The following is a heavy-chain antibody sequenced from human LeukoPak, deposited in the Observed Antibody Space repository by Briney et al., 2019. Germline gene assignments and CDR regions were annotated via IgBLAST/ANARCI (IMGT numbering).Heavy chain of an antibody. CDR1: GGSFSGYY. CDR2: INHSGST. J-gene: IGHJ6*02. V-gene: IGHV4-34*01. D-gene: IGHD3-3*01. Sequence: NPSETLSLTCAVYGGSFSGYYWSWLRQPPGKGLEWVGEINHSGSTNYNPSLKRRVTISVDTSKNQFSLKLSSVTAADTAVYYCARLLRFFGTGYYYGMDVWGQGTTVTVSS. CDR3: ARLLRFFGTGYYYGMDV.